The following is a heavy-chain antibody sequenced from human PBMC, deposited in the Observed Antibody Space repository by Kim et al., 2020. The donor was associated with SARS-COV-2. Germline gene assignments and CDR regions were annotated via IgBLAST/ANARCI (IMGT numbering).Heavy chain of an antibody. Sequence: GGSLRLSCAASGFTFSNYCMHWVRQAPGKGLEWVAFISNDGSTKYSGDSVNGRFTFSSDNTNNTQDLQMNSMSSEATAAYYCGNGRLGRVDNLADLFDF. CDR2: ISNDGSTK. D-gene: IGHD2-15*01. CDR1: GFTFSNYC. CDR3: GNGRLGRVDNLADLFDF. V-gene: IGHV3-30*18. J-gene: IGHJ4*01.